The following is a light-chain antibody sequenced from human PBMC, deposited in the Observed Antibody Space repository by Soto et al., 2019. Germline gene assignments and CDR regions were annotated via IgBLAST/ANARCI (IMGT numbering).Light chain of an antibody. Sequence: DIQMTQSPSILSASVGDRVTITCRATQNINTWLAWYQQKPGKAPKMLIYDASRLQNEVPSRFSGSGSGTQFTLTISSLQPDDFATYYCQQSNGFGPGTKLDVK. CDR1: QNINTW. CDR3: QQSNG. CDR2: DAS. J-gene: IGKJ2*01. V-gene: IGKV1-5*01.